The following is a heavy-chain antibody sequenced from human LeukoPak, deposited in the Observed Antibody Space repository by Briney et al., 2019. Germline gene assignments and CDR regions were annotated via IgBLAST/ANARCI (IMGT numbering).Heavy chain of an antibody. D-gene: IGHD3-16*01. Sequence: GGSLRLSCAASGFTFSSYWMSWVRQAPGKGLEWVANIKGDGSEDYYVDSLRGRIIISRDNAKNSLFLQMNSLRAEDTAVYYCARDLGEHVDYFDFWGRGTLVTVSS. CDR1: GFTFSSYW. CDR2: IKGDGSED. J-gene: IGHJ4*02. CDR3: ARDLGEHVDYFDF. V-gene: IGHV3-7*01.